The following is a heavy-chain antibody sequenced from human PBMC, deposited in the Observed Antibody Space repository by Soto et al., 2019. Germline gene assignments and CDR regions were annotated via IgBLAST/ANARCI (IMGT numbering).Heavy chain of an antibody. J-gene: IGHJ6*02. D-gene: IGHD5-18*01. V-gene: IGHV1-18*01. Sequence: ERMGWLSPDTGNXNYXQQLQGXXTMPTDTSSSTAYIELRSLRSDDTAVYYCARKAGSYGHLYYYYGMDVWGQGTTVTVSS. CDR2: LSPDTGNX. CDR3: ARKAGSYGHLYYYYGMDV.